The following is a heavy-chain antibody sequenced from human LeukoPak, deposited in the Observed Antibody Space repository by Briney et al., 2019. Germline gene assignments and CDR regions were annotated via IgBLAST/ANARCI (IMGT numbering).Heavy chain of an antibody. D-gene: IGHD6-19*01. CDR2: IWYDGSNK. CDR1: GFTFSSYG. J-gene: IGHJ4*02. V-gene: IGHV3-33*06. CDR3: AKAPGPFYSSGVGLDY. Sequence: GGSLRLSCAASGFTFSSYGMHWVRQAPGKGLEWVAVIWYDGSNKYYADSVKGRFTISRDDSKNTLYLQMNSLRAEDTAVYYCAKAPGPFYSSGVGLDYWGQGTLVTVSS.